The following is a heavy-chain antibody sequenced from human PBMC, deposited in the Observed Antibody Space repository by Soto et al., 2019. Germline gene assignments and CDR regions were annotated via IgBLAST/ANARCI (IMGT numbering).Heavy chain of an antibody. CDR3: ARDGYGILGSAAFDI. J-gene: IGHJ3*02. Sequence: GGSLRLSCAASGFTFSSYGMHWVRQAPGKGLEWVAVIWYDGSNKYYADSVKGRFTISRDNSKNSLYLQMNSLRAEDTAVYYCARDGYGILGSAAFDIWGQGTMVTV. D-gene: IGHD3-9*01. CDR1: GFTFSSYG. V-gene: IGHV3-33*01. CDR2: IWYDGSNK.